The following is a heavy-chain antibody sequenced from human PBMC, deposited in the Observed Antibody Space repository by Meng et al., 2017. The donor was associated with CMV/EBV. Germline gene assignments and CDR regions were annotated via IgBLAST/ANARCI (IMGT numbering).Heavy chain of an antibody. CDR1: GFTFSSYW. V-gene: IGHV3-7*03. D-gene: IGHD5-18*01. CDR3: ARAHAYSYGSLYYFGY. CDR2: IKQDGSEK. J-gene: IGHJ4*02. Sequence: GFTFSSYWMGWVRQAPGKGLEWVANIKQDGSEKYYVDSVKGRFTISRDNAKNSLYLQMNSLRAEDTAVYYCARAHAYSYGSLYYFGYWGQGSLVTVSS.